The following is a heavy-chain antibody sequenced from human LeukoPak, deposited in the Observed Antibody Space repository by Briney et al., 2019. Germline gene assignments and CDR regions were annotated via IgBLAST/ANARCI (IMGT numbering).Heavy chain of an antibody. Sequence: PGGSLRLSCTASGFTFSTYGMHWVRQAPGKGLEWVTLISYDGSTKYYSDSVKGRFTLSKDNSKNTLYLQMNSLRPEDTAVYYCARGGKIALAGTRSPQYFQHWGQGTLVTVSS. J-gene: IGHJ1*01. V-gene: IGHV3-30*03. D-gene: IGHD6-19*01. CDR1: GFTFSTYG. CDR2: ISYDGSTK. CDR3: ARGGKIALAGTRSPQYFQH.